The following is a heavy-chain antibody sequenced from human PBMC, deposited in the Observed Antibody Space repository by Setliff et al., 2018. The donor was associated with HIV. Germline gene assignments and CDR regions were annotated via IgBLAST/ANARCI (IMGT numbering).Heavy chain of an antibody. J-gene: IGHJ4*02. D-gene: IGHD3-10*01. Sequence: GESLKISCKGSGYSFPTYWIGWVRQMPGKGLEWMGIIYPGDSDTRYSPSFQGQVTISDDKSINTAYLQWSSLRASDTGMYFCVRRGGPGPSHRRFDYWGQGTLVTVSS. V-gene: IGHV5-51*01. CDR2: IYPGDSDT. CDR3: VRRGGPGPSHRRFDY. CDR1: GYSFPTYW.